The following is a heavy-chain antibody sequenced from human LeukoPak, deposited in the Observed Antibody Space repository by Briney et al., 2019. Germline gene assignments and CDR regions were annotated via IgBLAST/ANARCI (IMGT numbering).Heavy chain of an antibody. CDR2: IYTSGST. Sequence: SETLSLTCTVSGGSISSYYWSWIRQPAGKGLEWIGRIYTSGSTSYNPSLKSRVTMSVDTSKNQFSLKLSSVTAADTAVYYCARDKADYYDSSGYYLDAFDIWGQGTMVTVSS. V-gene: IGHV4-4*07. J-gene: IGHJ3*02. CDR1: GGSISSYY. CDR3: ARDKADYYDSSGYYLDAFDI. D-gene: IGHD3-22*01.